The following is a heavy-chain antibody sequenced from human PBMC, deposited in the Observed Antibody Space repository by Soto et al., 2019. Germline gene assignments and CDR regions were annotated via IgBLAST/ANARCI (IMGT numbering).Heavy chain of an antibody. J-gene: IGHJ5*02. CDR1: GFSLSTSGMC. CDR3: AQTHYDFWSGYWMGRFDP. Sequence: QSGPTLVNPTQTLTLTCTFSGFSLSTSGMCVSWIRQPPGKALEWLARIDWDDDKYYSTSLKTRLTISKDTSKNQVVLTMTNMDPVDTATYYCAQTHYDFWSGYWMGRFDPWGQGTLVTVSS. D-gene: IGHD3-3*01. CDR2: IDWDDDK. V-gene: IGHV2-70*11.